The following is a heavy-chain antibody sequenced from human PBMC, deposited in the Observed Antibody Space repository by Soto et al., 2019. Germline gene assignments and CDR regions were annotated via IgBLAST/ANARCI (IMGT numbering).Heavy chain of an antibody. D-gene: IGHD1-26*01. CDR3: ARDIVIVGATSGGPDY. CDR1: GFTFSSYG. V-gene: IGHV3-33*01. J-gene: IGHJ4*02. CDR2: IWYDGSNK. Sequence: PGGSLRLSCAASGFTFSSYGMHWVRQAPGKGLEWVAVIWYDGSNKYYADSVKGRFTISRDNSKNTLYLQMNSLRAEDTDVYYCARDIVIVGATSGGPDYWGQGTLVTVSS.